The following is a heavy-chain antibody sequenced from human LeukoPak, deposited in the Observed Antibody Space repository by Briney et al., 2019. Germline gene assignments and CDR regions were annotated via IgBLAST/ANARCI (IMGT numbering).Heavy chain of an antibody. CDR1: GFTLSTYA. CDR2: ISGGGGST. CDR3: AKGGRASGSYYYFGY. J-gene: IGHJ4*02. Sequence: GGSLRLSCAASGFTLSTYAMNWVRQAPGEGLEWVSAISGGGGSTYYADSVKGRFTISRDNSKNTLYLQMNSLRAEDTVVYYCAKGGRASGSYYYFGYWGQGTLVTVSS. V-gene: IGHV3-23*01. D-gene: IGHD1-26*01.